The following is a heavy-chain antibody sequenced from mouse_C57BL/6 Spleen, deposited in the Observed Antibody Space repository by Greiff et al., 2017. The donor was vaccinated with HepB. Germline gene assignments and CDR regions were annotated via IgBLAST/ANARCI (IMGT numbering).Heavy chain of an antibody. CDR2: IYPRSGNT. D-gene: IGHD1-1*01. J-gene: IGHJ1*03. Sequence: VQVVESGAELARPGASVKLSCKASGYTFTSYGISWVKQRTGQGLEWIGEIYPRSGNTYYNEKFKGKATLTADKSSSTAYMELRSLTSEDSAVYFCARSYYYGSSYWYFDVWGTGTTVTVSS. CDR1: GYTFTSYG. CDR3: ARSYYYGSSYWYFDV. V-gene: IGHV1-81*01.